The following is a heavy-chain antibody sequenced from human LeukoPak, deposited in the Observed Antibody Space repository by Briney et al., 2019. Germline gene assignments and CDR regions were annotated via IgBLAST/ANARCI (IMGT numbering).Heavy chain of an antibody. J-gene: IGHJ4*02. CDR1: GGSLSSYY. CDR2: IYYSGST. V-gene: IGHV4-59*12. D-gene: IGHD3-22*01. CDR3: SAAYYDSSGYYFDY. Sequence: SETLSLTCTVSGGSLSSYYWNWIRQPPGKGLEWIGYIYYSGSTNYNPSLKSRVTISVDTSKNQFSLKLSSVTAADTAVYYCSAAYYDSSGYYFDYWGQGTLVTVSS.